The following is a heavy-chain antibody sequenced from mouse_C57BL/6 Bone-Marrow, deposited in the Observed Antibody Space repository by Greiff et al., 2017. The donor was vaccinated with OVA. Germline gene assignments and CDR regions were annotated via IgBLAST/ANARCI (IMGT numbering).Heavy chain of an antibody. V-gene: IGHV1-9*01. J-gene: IGHJ3*01. D-gene: IGHD1-1*01. CDR3: ASYGSSYFAY. Sequence: VQLQQSGAELMKPGASVKLSCKATGYTFTGYWIEWVKQRPGHGLEWIGEILPGRGSTNYNEKFKGKATFTADTSSNTAYMQLSSLTTENSAIYYCASYGSSYFAYWGQETLVTVSA. CDR1: GYTFTGYW. CDR2: ILPGRGST.